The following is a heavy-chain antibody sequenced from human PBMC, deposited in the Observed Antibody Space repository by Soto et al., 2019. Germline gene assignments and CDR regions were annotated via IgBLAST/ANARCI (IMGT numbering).Heavy chain of an antibody. CDR3: TTVATNSYNWLDP. J-gene: IGHJ5*02. D-gene: IGHD5-12*01. V-gene: IGHV3-74*01. CDR1: GLTFNTYW. CDR2: INSDGTRT. Sequence: EVQLVESGGTLVQPGGSLRLSCAASGLTFNTYWMHWVRQAPGTGLVWVSRINSDGTRTTYADSVKGRFTISRDNAKNTVYRQMNSLRAEDTAVYYCTTVATNSYNWLDPWGQGTLVTVSS.